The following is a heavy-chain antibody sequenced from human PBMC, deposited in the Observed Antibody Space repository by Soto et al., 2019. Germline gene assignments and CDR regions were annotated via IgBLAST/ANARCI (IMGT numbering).Heavy chain of an antibody. CDR1: GFTFGTYG. D-gene: IGHD6-6*01. Sequence: GGSLRLSCAASGFTFGTYGMHWVRQAPGKGLEWVAVIWYDGSNKYYADSVKGRFTISRDNSKNTLYLQMNILSGEDTAVYFCARDPSASSFYYMDVWGKGTTVTVSS. CDR2: IWYDGSNK. J-gene: IGHJ6*03. V-gene: IGHV3-33*01. CDR3: ARDPSASSFYYMDV.